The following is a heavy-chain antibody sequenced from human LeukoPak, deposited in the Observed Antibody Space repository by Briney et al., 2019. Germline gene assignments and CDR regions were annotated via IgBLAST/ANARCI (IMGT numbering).Heavy chain of an antibody. V-gene: IGHV3-23*01. D-gene: IGHD3-9*01. CDR3: EKGPQVRYFDWPPDAFDI. CDR1: GFTFSRYA. Sequence: GGSLRLSCAASGFTFSRYAMSWVRQAPGKGLEWVSAITCSGGSTYYADSVKGRFTISRDNSKNTMYLQMNGLRAEDTAVYYCEKGPQVRYFDWPPDAFDIWGQGTMVTVSS. CDR2: ITCSGGST. J-gene: IGHJ3*02.